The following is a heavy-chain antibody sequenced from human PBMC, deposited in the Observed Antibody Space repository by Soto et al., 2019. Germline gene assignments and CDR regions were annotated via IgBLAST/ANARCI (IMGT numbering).Heavy chain of an antibody. Sequence: ESGGGLVQPGGSLRLSCAASGFTFSSYEMNWVRQAPGKGLEWVSYISSSGSTIYYADSVKGRFTISRDNAKNSLYLQMNSLRAEDTAVYYCASGSTKRADFDYWGQGTLVTVSS. CDR1: GFTFSSYE. CDR3: ASGSTKRADFDY. CDR2: ISSSGSTI. J-gene: IGHJ4*02. V-gene: IGHV3-48*03. D-gene: IGHD1-26*01.